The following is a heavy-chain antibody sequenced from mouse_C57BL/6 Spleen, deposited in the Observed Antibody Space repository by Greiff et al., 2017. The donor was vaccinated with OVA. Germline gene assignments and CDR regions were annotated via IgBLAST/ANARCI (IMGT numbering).Heavy chain of an antibody. D-gene: IGHD1-3*01. Sequence: VLLVESGAELARPGASVKLSCKASGYTFTSYGISWVKQRTGQGLEWIGEIYPRSGNTYYNEKFKGKATLTADKSSSTAYMELRSLTSEDSAVYFCARIDNSYDIDYWGQGTTLTVSS. V-gene: IGHV1-81*01. J-gene: IGHJ2*01. CDR2: IYPRSGNT. CDR3: ARIDNSYDIDY. CDR1: GYTFTSYG.